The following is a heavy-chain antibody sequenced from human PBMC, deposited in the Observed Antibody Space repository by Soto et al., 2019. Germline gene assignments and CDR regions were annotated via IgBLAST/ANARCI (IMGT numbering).Heavy chain of an antibody. J-gene: IGHJ4*02. CDR3: AREGQLGY. V-gene: IGHV1-18*01. Sequence: QVQLVQSGAEVKKPGASVKVSCKASGYTFTNYGVSWVRQAPGQGLEWMGWISGYNGNTNYAERLQGRVTITTDTSMSPAYRELKSLRYADAAVYYCAREGQLGYWGQGTPVTVSS. D-gene: IGHD6-6*01. CDR2: ISGYNGNT. CDR1: GYTFTNYG.